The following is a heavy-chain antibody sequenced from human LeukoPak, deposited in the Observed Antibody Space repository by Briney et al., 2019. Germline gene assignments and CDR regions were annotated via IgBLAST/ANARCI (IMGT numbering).Heavy chain of an antibody. CDR3: ARDNVATFDY. Sequence: SGGSLRLSCAASGFTFSSYSMNWVRQAPGKGLEWVSSISSSSSCIYYADSVKGRFTISRDNAKNSLYLQMNSLRAEDTAVYYCARDNVATFDYWGQGTLVTVSS. J-gene: IGHJ4*02. CDR2: ISSSSSCI. CDR1: GFTFSSYS. D-gene: IGHD5-12*01. V-gene: IGHV3-21*01.